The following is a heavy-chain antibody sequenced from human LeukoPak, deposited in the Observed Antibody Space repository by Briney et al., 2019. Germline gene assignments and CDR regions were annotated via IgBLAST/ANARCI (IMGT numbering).Heavy chain of an antibody. Sequence: GGSLRLSCAASGFTFSSYRMNWVRQAPGKGLEWVSSVSNSGDSIHYADSVKGRFTISRDNSKNSLYLQMNSLRAEDTALYYCAKGVRITMVRGAFDIWGQGTMVTVSS. CDR2: VSNSGDSI. V-gene: IGHV3-21*04. CDR3: AKGVRITMVRGAFDI. J-gene: IGHJ3*02. CDR1: GFTFSSYR. D-gene: IGHD3-10*01.